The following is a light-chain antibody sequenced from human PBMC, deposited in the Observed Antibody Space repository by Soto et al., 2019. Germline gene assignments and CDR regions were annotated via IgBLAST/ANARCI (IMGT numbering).Light chain of an antibody. Sequence: EIVLTQSPATRSLSPGERATLSCRASQTFSSHLAWYQQKPGQAPRLLIYDASKRAPGIPARFSGRGSGTDFTHTISSLEPEDFAVYYCQQRSNWPPVITFGQGTRLEIK. CDR3: QQRSNWPPVIT. CDR1: QTFSSH. J-gene: IGKJ5*01. V-gene: IGKV3-11*01. CDR2: DAS.